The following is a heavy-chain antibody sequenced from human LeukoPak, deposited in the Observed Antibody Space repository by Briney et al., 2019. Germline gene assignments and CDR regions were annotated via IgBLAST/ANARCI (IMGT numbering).Heavy chain of an antibody. J-gene: IGHJ4*02. CDR1: GFTFSSYG. Sequence: GKSLRLSCAASGFTFSSYGMHWVRQAPGKGLELVANIWYDGSNEYYADSVKGRFTISRDSSKNTLYLQMNSLRAEDTAIYYCARDRERAADLGYWGQGTLVTVSS. CDR3: ARDRERAADLGY. CDR2: IWYDGSNE. V-gene: IGHV3-33*01. D-gene: IGHD6-13*01.